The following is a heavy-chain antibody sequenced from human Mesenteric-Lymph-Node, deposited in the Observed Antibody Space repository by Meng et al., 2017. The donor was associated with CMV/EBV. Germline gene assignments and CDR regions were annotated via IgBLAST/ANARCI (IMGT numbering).Heavy chain of an antibody. CDR3: AKDSHTRVRASD. CDR2: ISSSSSYI. J-gene: IGHJ4*02. V-gene: IGHV3-21*04. Sequence: GGSLRLSCAASGFTFSSYSMNWVRQAPGKGLEWVSSISSSSSYIYYADSVKGRFTISRDNSKNTLYLQMNSLRVEDTAVYFCAKDSHTRVRASDWGQGTLVTVSS. CDR1: GFTFSSYS.